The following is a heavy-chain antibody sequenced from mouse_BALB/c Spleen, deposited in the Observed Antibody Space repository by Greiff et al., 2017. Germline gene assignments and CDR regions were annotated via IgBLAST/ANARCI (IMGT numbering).Heavy chain of an antibody. CDR2: IRNKANGYTT. CDR3: ARDTIRPYYYAMDY. CDR1: GFTFTDYY. D-gene: IGHD5-1-1*01. V-gene: IGHV7-3*02. J-gene: IGHJ4*01. Sequence: DVQLLESGGGLVQPGGSLTLSCATSGFTFTDYYMNWVRQLPGKALEWLGFIRNKANGYTTEYSATGKGRFTISRDNSQSILYLQMNTLRAKDSATDDCARDTIRPYYYAMDYWGQGTSVTVSS.